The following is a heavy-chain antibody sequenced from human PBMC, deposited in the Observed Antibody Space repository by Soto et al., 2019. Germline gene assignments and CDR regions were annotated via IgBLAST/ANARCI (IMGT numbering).Heavy chain of an antibody. CDR3: VRSYHYYAFLGVGSRGGYFYGMDV. J-gene: IGHJ6*04. V-gene: IGHV3-7*01. CDR2: IQGDGSET. Sequence: EVQLVESGGGLVQPGGSLRLSCAASTFTFSAYWMTWVRQAPGQGLEWVANIQGDGSETYYVDSVKDRFTISSDNATDELYLQIDRLRAEDAAVYYCVRSYHYYAFLGVGSRGGYFYGMDVCGEGTTVNVSS. D-gene: IGHD3-3*01. CDR1: TFTFSAYW.